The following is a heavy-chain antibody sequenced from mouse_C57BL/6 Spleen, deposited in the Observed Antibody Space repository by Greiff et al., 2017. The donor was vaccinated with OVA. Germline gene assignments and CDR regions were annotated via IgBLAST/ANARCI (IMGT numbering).Heavy chain of an antibody. V-gene: IGHV1-64*01. D-gene: IGHD1-1*01. CDR1: GYTFTSYR. Sequence: QVQLQPPGAELVKPGASVKLSCKASGYTFTSYRMPLVQQRPGQGLEWIGMIHPNSGCTKYNEKFKSKATLTVDKSSSTAYMQLNSLTSEDSAVESYVEAYGSRSYVDVWGTGTTVTVSS. CDR3: VEAYGSRSYVDV. J-gene: IGHJ1*03. CDR2: IHPNSGCT.